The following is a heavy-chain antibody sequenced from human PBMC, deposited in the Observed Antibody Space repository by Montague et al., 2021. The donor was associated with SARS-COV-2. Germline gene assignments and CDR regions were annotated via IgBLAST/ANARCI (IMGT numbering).Heavy chain of an antibody. V-gene: IGHV4-39*01. CDR3: ARHGPNAYYHSRYFDL. D-gene: IGHD3-10*01. J-gene: IGHJ2*01. CDR1: GGSISSRTYY. CDR2: IFYDGST. Sequence: SETLSLTCIVSGGSISSRTYYWGWIRQPPGKGLEWIGSIFYDGSTYYNPSLKSRVTISVDTSKNQLSLNLSSVTAADTAVYYCARHGPNAYYHSRYFDLWGRGTLVTVSS.